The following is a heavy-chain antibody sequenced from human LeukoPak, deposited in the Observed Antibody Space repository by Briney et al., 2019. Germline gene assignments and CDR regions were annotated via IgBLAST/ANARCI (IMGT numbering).Heavy chain of an antibody. J-gene: IGHJ3*02. CDR3: AREWKFDI. Sequence: EGSLRLSCVASGFTVSSNYMSWVRQAPGKGLEWVSVIYSGGTTYYADSVKGRFTISRDNSKNTLYLQMNSLRAEDTAMYYCAREWKFDIWGQGAMVTVSS. CDR2: IYSGGTT. V-gene: IGHV3-53*01. CDR1: GFTVSSNY. D-gene: IGHD1-1*01.